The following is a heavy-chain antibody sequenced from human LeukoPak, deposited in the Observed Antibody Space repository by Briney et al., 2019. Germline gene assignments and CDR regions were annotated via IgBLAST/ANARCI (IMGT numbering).Heavy chain of an antibody. CDR1: GYTFSNYG. Sequence: GASVKVSCKASGYTFSNYGISWVRQAPGQGLEWMGWVSAYNGNTNYAQKLQDRVTMTTDTSTSTGYMELRSLRSDDTAVYYCASGGHTSGSRAFDIWGQGTMVTVSS. D-gene: IGHD6-19*01. CDR3: ASGGHTSGSRAFDI. J-gene: IGHJ3*02. CDR2: VSAYNGNT. V-gene: IGHV1-18*01.